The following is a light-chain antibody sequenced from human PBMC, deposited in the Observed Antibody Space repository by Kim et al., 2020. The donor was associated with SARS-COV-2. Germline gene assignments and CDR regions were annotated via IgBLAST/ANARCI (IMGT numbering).Light chain of an antibody. V-gene: IGKV1-5*03. Sequence: GDRVTITCRASQSVGTFLAWYQQKPGKAPELLIYWASRLESGVPTRFSGSGSGTDFTLTISSLQPDDFATYYCQQYSSTWTFGQGTKVDIK. CDR3: QQYSSTWT. CDR1: QSVGTF. CDR2: WAS. J-gene: IGKJ1*01.